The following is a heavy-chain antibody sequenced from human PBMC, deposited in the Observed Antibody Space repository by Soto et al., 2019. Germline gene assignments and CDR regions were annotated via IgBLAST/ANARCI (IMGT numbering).Heavy chain of an antibody. CDR2: IYHTGST. CDR3: ARGPRSGSYSVDGFDV. J-gene: IGHJ3*01. CDR1: GASISTSNW. D-gene: IGHD1-26*01. V-gene: IGHV4-4*02. Sequence: QVQLQESGPGLVNPSGTLSLTCVISGASISTSNWWSWVRQSPGKGLEWIVEIYHTGSTSYSPSLKSRVSMSIDKSKNQFSLRLTAVTAADTAIYYCARGPRSGSYSVDGFDVWGQGTMVTVSS.